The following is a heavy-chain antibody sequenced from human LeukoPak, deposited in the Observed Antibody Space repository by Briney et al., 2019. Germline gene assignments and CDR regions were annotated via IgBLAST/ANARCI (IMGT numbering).Heavy chain of an antibody. CDR3: TTGIRGD. CDR1: GLTFTNAW. V-gene: IGHV3-15*07. J-gene: IGHJ4*02. CDR2: IASKTDGGAT. Sequence: GGSLRLSCSASGLTFTNAWMNWVRQAPGEGLDWAGRIASKTDGGATDYAAPVKGRFTISRDDSKNTLNLQMNSLKTEDTAVYYCTTGIRGDWGQGTLVTVSS. D-gene: IGHD3-10*01.